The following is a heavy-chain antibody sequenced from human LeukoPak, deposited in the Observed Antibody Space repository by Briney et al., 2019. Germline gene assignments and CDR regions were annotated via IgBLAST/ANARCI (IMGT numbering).Heavy chain of an antibody. Sequence: GGSLRLSCAASGFTFSSYGMHWVRQAPGKGLEWVAVISYDGSNKYYAASVKGRFTISRDNSRNTVYLQMNSLSPEDTAVYYCAKDTRGKYYGSGSYYNVPDYWGQGTLVTVSS. D-gene: IGHD3-10*01. CDR1: GFTFSSYG. CDR2: ISYDGSNK. CDR3: AKDTRGKYYGSGSYYNVPDY. J-gene: IGHJ4*02. V-gene: IGHV3-30*18.